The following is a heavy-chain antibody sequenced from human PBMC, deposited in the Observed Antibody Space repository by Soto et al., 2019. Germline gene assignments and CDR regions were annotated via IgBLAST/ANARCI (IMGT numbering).Heavy chain of an antibody. V-gene: IGHV3-9*01. CDR1: GFTFDDYA. J-gene: IGHJ5*02. Sequence: EVQLVESGGGLVQPGRSLRLSCAASGFTFDDYAMHWVRQAPGKGLEWVSGISWNSGSIGYADSVKGRFTISRDNAKNSLYLQMNSLRAEDTALYYCAKGGEVATINWFDPWGQGTLVTVSS. D-gene: IGHD5-12*01. CDR2: ISWNSGSI. CDR3: AKGGEVATINWFDP.